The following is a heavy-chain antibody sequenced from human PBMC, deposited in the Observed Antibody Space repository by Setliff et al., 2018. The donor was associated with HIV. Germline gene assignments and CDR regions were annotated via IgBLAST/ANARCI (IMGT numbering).Heavy chain of an antibody. D-gene: IGHD6-13*01. CDR3: ARAPAAAVFGA. J-gene: IGHJ5*02. Sequence: LSLTCAASGFTFSSYGMNWVRQAPGKGLEWVSSISDTSSFKYYADSVKGRFTVSRDNAKNSLYLQMNSLRAEDTAVYYCARAPAAAVFGAWGQGTLVTVSS. CDR2: ISDTSSFK. CDR1: GFTFSSYG. V-gene: IGHV3-21*01.